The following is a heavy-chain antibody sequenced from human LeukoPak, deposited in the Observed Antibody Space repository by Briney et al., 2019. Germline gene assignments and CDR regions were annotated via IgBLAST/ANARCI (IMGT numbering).Heavy chain of an antibody. J-gene: IGHJ4*02. V-gene: IGHV4-34*01. Sequence: SETLSLTCAVYGGSFSGYYWSWIRQPPGKGLEWIGEINHSGSTNYNPSLKSRVTISVDTSKNQFSLKLSSVTAADTAVYYCARQDDSYFDYWGQGTLVTVSS. CDR1: GGSFSGYY. D-gene: IGHD3-16*01. CDR2: INHSGST. CDR3: ARQDDSYFDY.